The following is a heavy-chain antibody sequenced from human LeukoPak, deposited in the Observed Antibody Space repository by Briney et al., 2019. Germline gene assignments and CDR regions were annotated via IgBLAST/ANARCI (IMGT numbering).Heavy chain of an antibody. CDR1: GFTFSSYS. CDR2: ISWNSGSI. CDR3: AKDIAGNYYYGMDV. V-gene: IGHV3-9*01. D-gene: IGHD1-1*01. Sequence: GGSLRLSCAASGFTFSSYSMNWVRQAPGKGLEWVSGISWNSGSIGYADSVKGRFTISGDNAKNSLYLQMNSLRAEDTALYYCAKDIAGNYYYGMDVWGQGTTVTVSS. J-gene: IGHJ6*02.